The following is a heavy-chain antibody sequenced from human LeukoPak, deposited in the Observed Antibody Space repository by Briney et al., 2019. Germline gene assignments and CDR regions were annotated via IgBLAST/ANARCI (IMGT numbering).Heavy chain of an antibody. J-gene: IGHJ3*02. CDR3: ARGRLILRYFLGAFDI. D-gene: IGHD3-9*01. Sequence: SETLSLTRAVYGGSFSGYYWSWIRQPPGKGLEWIGEINHSGSTNYNPSLKSRVTISVDTSKNHFSLKLSSVTAADTAVYYCARGRLILRYFLGAFDIWGQGTMVTVSS. CDR1: GGSFSGYY. CDR2: INHSGST. V-gene: IGHV4-34*01.